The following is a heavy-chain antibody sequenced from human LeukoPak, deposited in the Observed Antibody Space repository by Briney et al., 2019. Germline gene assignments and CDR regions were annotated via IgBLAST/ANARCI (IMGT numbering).Heavy chain of an antibody. Sequence: GGSLRLSCAASGFTFSSYSMNWVRQAPGKGLEWVSSISSSSSYIYYADSVKGRFTISRDNAKNSLYLQMNSLSAEDTAVYYCASARKNSGDYWGQGTLVTVSS. D-gene: IGHD1-7*01. CDR1: GFTFSSYS. J-gene: IGHJ4*02. CDR2: ISSSSSYI. CDR3: ASARKNSGDY. V-gene: IGHV3-21*01.